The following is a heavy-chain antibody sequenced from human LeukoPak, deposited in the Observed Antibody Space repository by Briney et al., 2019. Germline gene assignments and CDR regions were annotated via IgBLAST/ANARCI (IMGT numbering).Heavy chain of an antibody. D-gene: IGHD4-17*01. CDR1: GGSISSGGYS. V-gene: IGHV4-30-2*01. J-gene: IGHJ4*02. CDR2: IYHSGST. CDR3: ARESTVTLTFDY. Sequence: SQTLSLTCAVSGGSISSGGYSWSWIRQPPGKGLEWIGYIYHSGSTYYNPSLKSRVTISVDRSKNQFSLQLNSVTPEDTAVYFCARESTVTLTFDYWGQGTLVTVSS.